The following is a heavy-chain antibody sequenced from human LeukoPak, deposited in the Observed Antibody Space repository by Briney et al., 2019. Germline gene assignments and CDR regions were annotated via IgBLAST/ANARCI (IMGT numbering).Heavy chain of an antibody. Sequence: RGSLRLSCAASGFTFSSYSMNWVRQAPGKGLEWVSYISSSSSTIYYADSVKGRFTISRDNAKNSLYLQMNSLRAEDTAVYYCARGVTTQDFDFWGQGTLVTVSS. J-gene: IGHJ4*02. D-gene: IGHD3-10*01. CDR1: GFTFSSYS. CDR2: ISSSSSTI. CDR3: ARGVTTQDFDF. V-gene: IGHV3-48*01.